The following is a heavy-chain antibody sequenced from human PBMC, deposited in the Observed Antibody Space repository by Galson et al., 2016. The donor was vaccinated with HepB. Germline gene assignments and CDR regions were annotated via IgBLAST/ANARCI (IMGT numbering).Heavy chain of an antibody. CDR2: ITGSGGTT. Sequence: SLRLSCAASGFTFSSHAMSWVRQAPGKGLEWVSSITGSGGTTYYTDSVRGRFTISRDNSQNTLYLQMNSLRAEDTAVYFCARGGKWQLGSLYFDSWGQGTLVTVSS. CDR3: ARGGKWQLGSLYFDS. V-gene: IGHV3-23*01. J-gene: IGHJ4*02. CDR1: GFTFSSHA. D-gene: IGHD3-16*01.